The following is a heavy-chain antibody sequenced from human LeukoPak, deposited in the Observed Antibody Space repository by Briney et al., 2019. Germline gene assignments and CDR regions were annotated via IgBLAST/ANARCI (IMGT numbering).Heavy chain of an antibody. CDR2: ISYDGSNK. V-gene: IGHV3-30-3*01. D-gene: IGHD1-26*01. CDR3: ASDRVGATDYFDY. CDR1: GFTFSSYA. Sequence: GRSLRLSCAASGFTFSSYAMHWVRQAPGKGLEWVAVISYDGSNKYYADSVKGRFTISRDNSKNTLYLQMNSLRAEDTAVYYCASDRVGATDYFDYWGQGTLVTVSS. J-gene: IGHJ4*02.